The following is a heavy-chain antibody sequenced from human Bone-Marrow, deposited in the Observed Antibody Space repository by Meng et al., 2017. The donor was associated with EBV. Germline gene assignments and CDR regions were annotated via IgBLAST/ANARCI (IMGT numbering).Heavy chain of an antibody. CDR2: IYHSGST. J-gene: IGHJ4*02. CDR3: ARGDDSSGLDY. V-gene: IGHV4-30-2*01. D-gene: IGHD3-22*01. Sequence: HLQPQDCGSGLVKPSQTLSLSCVFSGGYNASGGYSGSWIRQPPGKGLEWIGYIYHSGSTSYNPSLKSRVTISVDRSKNQFSLKLNSVTAADTAVYYCARGDDSSGLDYWGQGTLVTVSS. CDR1: GGYNASGGYS.